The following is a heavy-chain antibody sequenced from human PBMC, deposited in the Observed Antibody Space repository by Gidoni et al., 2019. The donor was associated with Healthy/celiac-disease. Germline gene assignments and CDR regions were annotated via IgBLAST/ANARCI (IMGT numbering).Heavy chain of an antibody. J-gene: IGHJ2*01. Sequence: EVQLVESGGGLVQPGRSLRLSCAASGFTFDDYAMHWVRQAPGKGLEWVSGISWNSGSIGYADSVKGRFTISRDNAKNSLYLQMNSLRAEDTALYYCAKDIVIAAALTESRYFDLWGRGTLVTVSS. V-gene: IGHV3-9*01. D-gene: IGHD6-13*01. CDR1: GFTFDDYA. CDR2: ISWNSGSI. CDR3: AKDIVIAAALTESRYFDL.